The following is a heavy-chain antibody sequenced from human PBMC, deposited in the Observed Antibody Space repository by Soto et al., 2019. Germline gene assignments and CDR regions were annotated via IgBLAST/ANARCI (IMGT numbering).Heavy chain of an antibody. V-gene: IGHV4-31*03. J-gene: IGHJ5*02. D-gene: IGHD2-21*01. CDR3: ARDGSAYCGGDCYGWFDP. CDR1: GGSISSGGYY. Sequence: QVQLQESGPGLVKPSQTLSLTCTVSGGSISSGGYYWSWIRQHPGKGLEWIGYIYYSGSTYYNPSLKSRVTISVDTSKNQFSLKLSSVTAADTAVYDGARDGSAYCGGDCYGWFDPWGQGTLVTVSS. CDR2: IYYSGST.